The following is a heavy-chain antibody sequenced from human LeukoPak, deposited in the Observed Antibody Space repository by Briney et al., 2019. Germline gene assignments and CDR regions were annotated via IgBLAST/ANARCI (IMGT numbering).Heavy chain of an antibody. J-gene: IGHJ3*02. D-gene: IGHD1-26*01. CDR3: ARARTRYSGSYGGAFDI. CDR2: IYSGGST. Sequence: GGSLRLSCAASGFTFSSYWMSWVRQAPGKGLEWVSVIYSGGSTYYADSVKGRFTISRDNSKNTLYLQMNSLRAEDTAVYYCARARTRYSGSYGGAFDIWGQGTMVTVSS. V-gene: IGHV3-66*01. CDR1: GFTFSSYW.